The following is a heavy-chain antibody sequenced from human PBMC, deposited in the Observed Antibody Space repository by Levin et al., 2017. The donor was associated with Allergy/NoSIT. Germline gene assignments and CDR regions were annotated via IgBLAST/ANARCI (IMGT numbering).Heavy chain of an antibody. Sequence: SLKISCAASGFTFDDYAMHWVRQAPGKGLEWVSGISWNSGSIGYADSVKGRFTISRDNAKNSLYLQMNSLRAEDTALYYCAKDKSKSYYYYYGMDVWGQGTTVTVSS. CDR1: GFTFDDYA. J-gene: IGHJ6*02. CDR2: ISWNSGSI. CDR3: AKDKSKSYYYYYGMDV. V-gene: IGHV3-9*01.